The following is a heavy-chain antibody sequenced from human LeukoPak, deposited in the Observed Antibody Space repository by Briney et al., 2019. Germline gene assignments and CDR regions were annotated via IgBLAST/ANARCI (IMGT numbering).Heavy chain of an antibody. V-gene: IGHV4-59*12. Sequence: SETLSLTCTVSGDSISGYYWSWLRQPPGEGLEWIGYIYYSGSTRYIPSLNSRVTLSVDTSKNQFSLKLNSVTAADTAVYYCVREILYCSGGSCYRGPFDNWGQGTLVTVSA. CDR1: GDSISGYY. CDR3: VREILYCSGGSCYRGPFDN. D-gene: IGHD2-15*01. CDR2: IYYSGST. J-gene: IGHJ4*02.